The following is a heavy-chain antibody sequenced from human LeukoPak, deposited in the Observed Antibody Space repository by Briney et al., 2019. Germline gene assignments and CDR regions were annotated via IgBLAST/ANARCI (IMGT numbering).Heavy chain of an antibody. D-gene: IGHD3-22*01. V-gene: IGHV3-30*18. CDR3: AKDPGGSSGYPDAFDI. CDR1: GFTFSSYG. J-gene: IGHJ3*02. CDR2: ISYVGSNK. Sequence: PGRSLRLSCAASGFTFSSYGMHWVRQAPGKGLEWVTVISYVGSNKYYADSVKGRFTISRDNSKNTLYLQMNSLRAEDTAVYYCAKDPGGSSGYPDAFDIWGQGTMVTVSS.